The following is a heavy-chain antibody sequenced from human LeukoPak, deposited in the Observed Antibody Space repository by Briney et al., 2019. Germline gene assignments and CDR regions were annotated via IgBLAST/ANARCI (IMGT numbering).Heavy chain of an antibody. CDR1: GFTFSSYW. CDR3: ARDGLYYYDSSDDAFGY. V-gene: IGHV3-7*01. D-gene: IGHD3-22*01. Sequence: GGSLRLSCAASGFTFSSYWMSWVRQAPGKGLEWVANIKQDGSEKYYVDSVKGRFTISRDNAKNSLYLQVNSLRAEDTAVYYCARDGLYYYDSSDDAFGYWGQGTLVTVSS. CDR2: IKQDGSEK. J-gene: IGHJ4*02.